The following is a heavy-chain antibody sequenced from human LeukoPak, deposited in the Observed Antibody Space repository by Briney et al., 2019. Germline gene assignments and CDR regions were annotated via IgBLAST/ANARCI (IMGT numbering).Heavy chain of an antibody. J-gene: IGHJ4*02. D-gene: IGHD4-17*01. Sequence: ASVKVSCKASGYTFTSYGISWVRQAPGQGHEWMGWISAYNGKTNYAQKLQGRVTMTTDTSTSTAYMELRSLRSDDTAVYYCARATYQSYGDYVFDYWGQGTLVTVSS. V-gene: IGHV1-18*01. CDR1: GYTFTSYG. CDR2: ISAYNGKT. CDR3: ARATYQSYGDYVFDY.